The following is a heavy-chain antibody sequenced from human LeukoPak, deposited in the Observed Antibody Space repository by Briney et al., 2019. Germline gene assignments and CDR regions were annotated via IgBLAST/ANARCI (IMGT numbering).Heavy chain of an antibody. Sequence: GASVKVSCKVSGYTLTELSMHWVRQAPGKGLEWMGGFDPEDGETIYAQKFQGRVTTTRDTSTSTVYMELSSLRSDDTAVYYCAIKDTTGWYEEAWGQGTLVTVSS. D-gene: IGHD6-19*01. J-gene: IGHJ5*02. CDR3: AIKDTTGWYEEA. CDR2: FDPEDGET. V-gene: IGHV1-24*01. CDR1: GYTLTELS.